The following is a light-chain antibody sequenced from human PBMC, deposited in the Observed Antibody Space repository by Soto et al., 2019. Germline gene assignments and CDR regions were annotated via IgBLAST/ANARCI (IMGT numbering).Light chain of an antibody. CDR3: QKYNSAPL. CDR2: AAS. J-gene: IGKJ3*01. Sequence: DIQMTQSPSSLSASVGDRVTITCRASQGISNYLAWYQQKPGKVPKLLIYAASTLQSGVPSRFSGSGSGTEFTLTISSLQPEDVATYYCQKYNSAPLFGRGTKVDIK. V-gene: IGKV1-27*01. CDR1: QGISNY.